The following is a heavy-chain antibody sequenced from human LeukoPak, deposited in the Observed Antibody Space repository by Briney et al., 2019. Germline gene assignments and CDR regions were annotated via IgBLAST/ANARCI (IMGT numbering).Heavy chain of an antibody. V-gene: IGHV1-2*02. J-gene: IGHJ4*02. CDR1: GYTFTGYY. CDR2: MHPNTGDT. CDR3: TRAPSSGPFDN. D-gene: IGHD3-22*01. Sequence: GASVKVSCRASGYTFTGYYIHWVRQAPGQGLEWMGWMHPNTGDTDYAQKFQGRITMTRDTSISTAYMELSRLRSDDTALYYCTRAPSSGPFDNWGQGSRVTVSS.